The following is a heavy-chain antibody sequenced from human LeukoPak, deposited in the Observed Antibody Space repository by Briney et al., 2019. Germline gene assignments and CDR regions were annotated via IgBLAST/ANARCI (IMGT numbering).Heavy chain of an antibody. CDR1: GFTFSSFA. V-gene: IGHV3-21*04. CDR2: ISSSSNYI. J-gene: IGHJ4*02. D-gene: IGHD5-24*01. CDR3: AINYGQVEMATIDD. Sequence: GGSLRLSCAASGFTFSSFAMSWVRQAPGKGLEWVSCISSSSNYIYYADSVKGRFTISRANAKNSLHLDRNSLRAEDTAVYYCAINYGQVEMATIDDWGQGALVTVSS.